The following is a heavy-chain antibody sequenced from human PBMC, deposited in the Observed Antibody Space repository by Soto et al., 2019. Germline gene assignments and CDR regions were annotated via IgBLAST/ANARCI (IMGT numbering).Heavy chain of an antibody. D-gene: IGHD5-18*01. Sequence: VQLVESGGGLVQPGGSLRLSCGASGFTFRTYWLSWVRQVPGKGLEWVANINHDGSEKNYVDSVKGRFTISRDKAKNSLYLQTSSLRADDTALYFCSRDGSTSWYSYDYHGMDVWGQGTTVTVSS. CDR3: SRDGSTSWYSYDYHGMDV. J-gene: IGHJ6*01. CDR2: INHDGSEK. CDR1: GFTFRTYW. V-gene: IGHV3-7*05.